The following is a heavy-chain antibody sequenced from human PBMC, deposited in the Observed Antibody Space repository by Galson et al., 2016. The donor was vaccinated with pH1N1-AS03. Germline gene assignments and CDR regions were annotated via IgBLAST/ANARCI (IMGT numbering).Heavy chain of an antibody. CDR2: IYYSADT. CDR3: ARLVVLTALRDAWYFDL. Sequence: SETLSLTCTVSGASITNYYWSWIRQPPGKGLDWIGYIYYSADTNYNPSLKSRVTISVDTSRNQFSLRLSSVTAADTAVYYCARLVVLTALRDAWYFDLWGRGTLVTVSS. V-gene: IGHV4-59*08. J-gene: IGHJ2*01. CDR1: GASITNYY. D-gene: IGHD2-21*02.